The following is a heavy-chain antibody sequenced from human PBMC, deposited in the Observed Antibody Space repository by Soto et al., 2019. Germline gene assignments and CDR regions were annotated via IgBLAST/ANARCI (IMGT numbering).Heavy chain of an antibody. CDR2: ISSSSSTI. J-gene: IGHJ6*02. D-gene: IGHD3-3*01. Sequence: GGSLRLSCAASGFTFSSYSMNWVRQAPGKGLEWVSYISSSSSTIYYADSVKGRFTISRDNAKNSLYLQMNSLRDEDTAVYYCAREVPSVFGVIYGMEVWGQGTTVPVSS. V-gene: IGHV3-48*02. CDR1: GFTFSSYS. CDR3: AREVPSVFGVIYGMEV.